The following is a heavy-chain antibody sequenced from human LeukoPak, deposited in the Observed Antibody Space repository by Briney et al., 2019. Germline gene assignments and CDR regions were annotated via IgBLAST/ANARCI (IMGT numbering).Heavy chain of an antibody. J-gene: IGHJ2*01. D-gene: IGHD4-17*01. CDR1: GASISSYY. V-gene: IGHV4-59*08. Sequence: SETLSLTCTVSGASISSYYWSWVRQPPGKGLEWIGFIYYSGSTDYNPSLKSRVTISVDTSKNQFSLKLSSVTAADTAVYYCARIKTTVTTVYFDLWGRGTLVTGSS. CDR3: ARIKTTVTTVYFDL. CDR2: IYYSGST.